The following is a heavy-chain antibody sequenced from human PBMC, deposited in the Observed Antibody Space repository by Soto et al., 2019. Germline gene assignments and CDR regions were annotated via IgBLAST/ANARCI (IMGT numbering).Heavy chain of an antibody. CDR1: RYTFTSYA. CDR3: ARESASWIQLWLPDAFDI. CDR2: INAGNGNT. D-gene: IGHD5-18*01. Sequence: PVEVRSKASRYTFTSYAMHLLRQAPRQRLEWMGWINAGNGNTKYSQKFQGRVTITRDTSASTAYMELSSLRSEDTAVYYCARESASWIQLWLPDAFDIWGQVTMVTVSS. V-gene: IGHV1-3*01. J-gene: IGHJ3*02.